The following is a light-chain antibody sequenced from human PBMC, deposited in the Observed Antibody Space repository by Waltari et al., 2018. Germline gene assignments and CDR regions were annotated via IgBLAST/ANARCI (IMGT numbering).Light chain of an antibody. CDR3: SSQSSDNVVL. CDR1: SSDVGGYNS. Sequence: QSALTQPASVSGSPGQSITISCTGTSSDVGGYNSVSWYQDHPGQAPKVIIYDVSDLPSGISERFSGSKSGNTASLTMSVLQAEDEADYYCSSQSSDNVVLFGGGTKLTVL. V-gene: IGLV2-14*03. J-gene: IGLJ2*01. CDR2: DVS.